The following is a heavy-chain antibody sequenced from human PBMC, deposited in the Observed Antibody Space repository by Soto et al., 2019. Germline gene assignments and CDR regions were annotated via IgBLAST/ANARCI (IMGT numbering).Heavy chain of an antibody. CDR1: GFSFSSYA. CDR3: ARDMYSSDYFVKWFEP. D-gene: IGHD6-19*01. V-gene: IGHV3-30-3*01. CDR2: ISHDGINK. J-gene: IGHJ5*02. Sequence: QVRLVESGGGVVQPGRSLRLSCTASGFSFSSYAMYWFRQPPGKGLEWVAVISHDGINKHYAYSVKGRVTVSRDNSNRSLDLQLNSLRGEDTAMYYCARDMYSSDYFVKWFEPWGQGTLVTVSS.